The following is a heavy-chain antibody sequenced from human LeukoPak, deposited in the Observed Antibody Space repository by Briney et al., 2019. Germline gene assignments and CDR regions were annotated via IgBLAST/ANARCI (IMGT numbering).Heavy chain of an antibody. CDR1: GGSISSSSYC. CDR3: ARDTYYYGSSGFTQLDY. V-gene: IGHV4-39*07. D-gene: IGHD3-22*01. CDR2: IYYSGST. Sequence: SETLSLTCTVSGGSISSSSYCWGWIRQPPGKGLEWIGSIYYSGSTYYNPSLKSRVTMSVDTSKNQFSLKLSSVTAADTAVYYCARDTYYYGSSGFTQLDYWGQGALVTVSS. J-gene: IGHJ4*02.